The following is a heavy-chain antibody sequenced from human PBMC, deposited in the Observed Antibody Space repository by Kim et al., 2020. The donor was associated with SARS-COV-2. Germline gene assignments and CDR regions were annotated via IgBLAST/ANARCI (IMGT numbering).Heavy chain of an antibody. J-gene: IGHJ6*02. CDR2: T. Sequence: TTHNSSFESRVSISLDASKNQFSLSLHSVTAADTAVYFCARVVTYHYGMDVWGQGTTVTVSS. V-gene: IGHV4-34*11. CDR3: ARVVTYHYGMDV.